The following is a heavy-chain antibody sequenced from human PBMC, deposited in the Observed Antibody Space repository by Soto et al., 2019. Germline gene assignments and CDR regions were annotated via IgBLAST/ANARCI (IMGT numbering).Heavy chain of an antibody. Sequence: QVQLQESGPGLVKPSQTLSLTCIVSGDSISRGGYFWTWIRQHPGQGLELIGYIYDSGSAFYNPSLKSRVTMSVNTSKNQFPLTLRSVTAADTAVFYCARGILRPNHYMDVWGKGTAVAVSS. CDR1: GDSISRGGYF. CDR3: ARGILRPNHYMDV. J-gene: IGHJ6*03. D-gene: IGHD1-26*01. CDR2: IYDSGSA. V-gene: IGHV4-31*03.